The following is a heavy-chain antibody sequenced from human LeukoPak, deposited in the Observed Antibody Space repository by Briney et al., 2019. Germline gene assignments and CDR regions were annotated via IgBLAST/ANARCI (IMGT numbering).Heavy chain of an antibody. CDR1: GFTFSSHE. J-gene: IGHJ5*02. D-gene: IGHD1-26*01. Sequence: SGGSLRLSCAASGFTFSSHEVSWVRQAPGKGLEWVSYISDSGGTVYYADSVKGRFTISRDNAKNSLFLQMHSLSAEDTAVYYCARGQSALGAKTIDLWGQGTLVTVSS. V-gene: IGHV3-48*03. CDR2: ISDSGGTV. CDR3: ARGQSALGAKTIDL.